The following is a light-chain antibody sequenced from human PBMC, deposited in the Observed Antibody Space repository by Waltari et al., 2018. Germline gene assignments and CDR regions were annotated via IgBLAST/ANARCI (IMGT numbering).Light chain of an antibody. CDR1: NIGRKS. Sequence: SYVLTQPRSVSVAPGQTARITCGGQNIGRKSVHWYQQKAGRAPVLVIYDDASRPSGVPEEFSGLISADTATLAISGVEPGDEADYYCHVWDMTSDSWVFGGGTHLAVL. V-gene: IGLV3-21*02. CDR2: DDA. J-gene: IGLJ3*02. CDR3: HVWDMTSDSWV.